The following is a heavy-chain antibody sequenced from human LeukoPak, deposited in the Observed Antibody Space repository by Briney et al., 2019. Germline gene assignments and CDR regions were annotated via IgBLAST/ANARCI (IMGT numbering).Heavy chain of an antibody. V-gene: IGHV4-39*07. CDR3: ARGITGTYYYYYYMDV. Sequence: SETLSLTCTVSGGSISSSSYYWGWIRQPPGKGLEWIGEINHSGSTNYNPSLKSRVTISVDTSKNQFSLKLSSVTAADTAVYYCARGITGTYYYYYYMDVWGKGTTVTVSS. CDR2: INHSGST. J-gene: IGHJ6*03. D-gene: IGHD1-20*01. CDR1: GGSISSSSYY.